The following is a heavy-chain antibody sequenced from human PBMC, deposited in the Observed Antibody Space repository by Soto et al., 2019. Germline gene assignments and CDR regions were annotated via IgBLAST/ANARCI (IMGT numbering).Heavy chain of an antibody. D-gene: IGHD2-8*01. CDR2: IYHSGST. Sequence: TSVTMSVTCAVSGGSISSGGYSWSWIRQPPGKGLEWIGYIYHSGSTYYNPSLKSRVTISVDRSKNQFSLKLSSVTAADTAVYYCARVPLIWGQGTLVTVSS. CDR1: GGSISSGGYS. CDR3: ARVPLI. V-gene: IGHV4-30-2*01. J-gene: IGHJ4*02.